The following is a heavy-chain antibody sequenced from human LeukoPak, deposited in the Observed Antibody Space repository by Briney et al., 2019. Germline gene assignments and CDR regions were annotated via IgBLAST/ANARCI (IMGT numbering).Heavy chain of an antibody. D-gene: IGHD5-18*01. V-gene: IGHV3-23*01. CDR1: GFTFSSSA. CDR2: ISGSGGST. CDR3: AKRGAYSPPY. Sequence: GGSLGLSCAASGFTFSSSAMNWVRQAPGKGLEWVSAISGSGGSTYYADSVKGRFTISRDNSKNTLYLQMNSLRAEDTAVYYCAKRGAYSPPYWGQGTLVTVSS. J-gene: IGHJ4*02.